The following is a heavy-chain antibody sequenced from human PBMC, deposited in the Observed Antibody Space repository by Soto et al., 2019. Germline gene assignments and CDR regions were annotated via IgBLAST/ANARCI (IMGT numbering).Heavy chain of an antibody. J-gene: IGHJ3*01. Sequence: VQLVESGGGVVQPGRSLRLSCAASGFTFSSYGMHWVRQAPGKGLEWVSHIHSDGSTTTYADSVKGRFTISRDNAKNTLYLQMNSLRAEDTAVYYCVRGDKGGFDLWGQGTTVTVSS. V-gene: IGHV3-74*02. CDR1: GFTFSSYG. CDR2: IHSDGSTT. D-gene: IGHD2-21*02. CDR3: VRGDKGGFDL.